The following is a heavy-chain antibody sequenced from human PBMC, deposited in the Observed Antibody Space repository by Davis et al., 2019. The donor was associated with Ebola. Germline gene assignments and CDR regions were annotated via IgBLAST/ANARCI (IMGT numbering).Heavy chain of an antibody. J-gene: IGHJ6*04. V-gene: IGHV3-74*01. CDR3: SREVRGGFSPMDL. CDR1: GFTFINYW. CDR2: ANSDGSTT. D-gene: IGHD5-18*01. Sequence: GESLKISCAASGFTFINYWMHWVRQAPGKGLEWVSRANSDGSTTGYGDSVKSRFTISRDNARNTLYLQMNSLRAEDTAVYYCSREVRGGFSPMDLWGTGTTVTVSS.